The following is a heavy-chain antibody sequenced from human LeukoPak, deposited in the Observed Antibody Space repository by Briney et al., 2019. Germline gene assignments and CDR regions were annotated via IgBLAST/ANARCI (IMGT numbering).Heavy chain of an antibody. CDR3: ARQRRGAAAGFDY. D-gene: IGHD6-13*01. V-gene: IGHV1-8*03. Sequence: GASVKVSCKASGYTFTNYDINWVRQATGQGLEWMGWMNPNSGNTGYAQKFQGRVTITRNTSISTAYMELSTLRSEDTAVYYCARQRRGAAAGFDYWGQGTLVTVSS. J-gene: IGHJ4*02. CDR2: MNPNSGNT. CDR1: GYTFTNYD.